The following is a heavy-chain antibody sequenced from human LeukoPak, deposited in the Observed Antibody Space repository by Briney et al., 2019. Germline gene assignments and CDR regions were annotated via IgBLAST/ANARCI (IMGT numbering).Heavy chain of an antibody. Sequence: SETLSLICTVSGGSISSGGYYWSWIRQHPGKGLEWIGYIYYSGSTYYNPSLKSRVTISVDTSKNQFSLKLSSVTAADTAVYYCARAALSLVWFDPWGQGTLVTVSS. CDR2: IYYSGST. CDR3: ARAALSLVWFDP. CDR1: GGSISSGGYY. V-gene: IGHV4-31*03. D-gene: IGHD2/OR15-2a*01. J-gene: IGHJ5*02.